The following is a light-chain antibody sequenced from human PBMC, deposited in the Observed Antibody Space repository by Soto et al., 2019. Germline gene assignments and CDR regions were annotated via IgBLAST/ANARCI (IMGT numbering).Light chain of an antibody. J-gene: IGKJ4*01. Sequence: EIVLTQSPATLSLSPGERATLSCWASQSVGRSSAWYQQKPGQAPRLLINDASNRATGIPARFGGSGSGTDFTLTISSLEPEDFAVYYCQQRNDWTLTFCGGTKVDIX. CDR2: DAS. CDR3: QQRNDWTLT. V-gene: IGKV3-11*01. CDR1: QSVGRS.